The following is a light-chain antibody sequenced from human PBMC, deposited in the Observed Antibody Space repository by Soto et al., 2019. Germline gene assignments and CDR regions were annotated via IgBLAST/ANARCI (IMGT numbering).Light chain of an antibody. V-gene: IGLV1-40*01. J-gene: IGLJ2*01. Sequence: QSVLTQPPSVSGAPGQRVTISCTGSSSNIGAGYDVHWYQQLPGTAPKLLIYGNSNRPSGVPDRFSGSKSGTSASLAITGVQSEEEADYYCQSYDSSLSVHVVFGGGTKLTVL. CDR3: QSYDSSLSVHVV. CDR1: SSNIGAGYD. CDR2: GNS.